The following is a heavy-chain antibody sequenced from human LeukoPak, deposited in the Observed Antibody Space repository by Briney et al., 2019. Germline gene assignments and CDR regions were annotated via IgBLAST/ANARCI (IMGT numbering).Heavy chain of an antibody. J-gene: IGHJ6*02. CDR1: GYTFTSYA. V-gene: IGHV1-3*01. Sequence: ASVKVSCKASGYTFTSYAMHWVRQAPGQRLEWMGWINAGNGNTKYSQKFQGRVTITRDTSASTAYMELSSLRSEDTAVYYCATGGTTGTTRAYYYYYGMDVWGQGTTVTVSS. CDR2: INAGNGNT. D-gene: IGHD1-1*01. CDR3: ATGGTTGTTRAYYYYYGMDV.